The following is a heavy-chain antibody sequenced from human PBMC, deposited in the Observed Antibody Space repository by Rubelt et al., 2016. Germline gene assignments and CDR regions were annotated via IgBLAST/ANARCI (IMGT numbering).Heavy chain of an antibody. Sequence: QVQLVQSGAEVKKPGASVKVSCKASGYTLTRYSIHWVRQTPGQGLEWMAMNNPGSDNIVYPETFQGRVTLTRDTSASTVYMELSSLRSEDTAVYYCATTIAIRPYYFDYWGQGTLVTVSS. CDR3: ATTIAIRPYYFDY. D-gene: IGHD6-6*01. CDR1: GYTLTRYS. V-gene: IGHV1-46*01. CDR2: NNPGSDNI. J-gene: IGHJ4*02.